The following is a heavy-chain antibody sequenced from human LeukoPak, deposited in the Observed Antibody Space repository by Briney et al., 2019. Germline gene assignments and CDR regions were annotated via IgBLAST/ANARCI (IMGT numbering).Heavy chain of an antibody. CDR2: IYYSGST. D-gene: IGHD6-13*01. V-gene: IGHV4-61*05. Sequence: SETLSLTCTVSGGSISSSSYYWGWIRQPPGKGLEWIGYIYYSGSTNYNPSLKSRVTISVDTSKNQFSLKLSSVTAADTAVYYCARGRSWDNFDYWGQGTLVTVSS. CDR3: ARGRSWDNFDY. CDR1: GGSISSSSYY. J-gene: IGHJ4*02.